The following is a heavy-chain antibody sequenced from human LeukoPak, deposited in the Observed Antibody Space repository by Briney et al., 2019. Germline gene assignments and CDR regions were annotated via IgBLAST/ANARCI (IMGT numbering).Heavy chain of an antibody. V-gene: IGHV3-53*01. CDR3: ARGSYCTNGVCYPDY. J-gene: IGHJ4*02. CDR2: IYSGGCT. Sequence: GGSLRLSCAASGFTVSSNYMSWVRQAPGKGLEWVSVIYSGGCTYYADSVKGRFTISRDNSKNTLYLQMNSLRAEDTAVYYCARGSYCTNGVCYPDYWGQGTLVTVSS. CDR1: GFTVSSNY. D-gene: IGHD2-8*01.